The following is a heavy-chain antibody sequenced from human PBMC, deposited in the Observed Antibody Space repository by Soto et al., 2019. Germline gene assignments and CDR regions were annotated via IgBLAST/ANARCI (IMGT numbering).Heavy chain of an antibody. CDR1: GFTFSSCT. CDR3: AKVLTDDNGWYHFDS. D-gene: IGHD6-19*01. V-gene: IGHV3-23*01. Sequence: EVQLLESGGGLVQPGGSLRLSCVTSGFTFSSCTMNWLRQAPGQGLECVSSVRRSGAYYADSVKGRFTISSDTSRSTLYLQMDSLRAEDTAVYYCAKVLTDDNGWYHFDSWGQGTLVTVSS. CDR2: VRRSGA. J-gene: IGHJ4*02.